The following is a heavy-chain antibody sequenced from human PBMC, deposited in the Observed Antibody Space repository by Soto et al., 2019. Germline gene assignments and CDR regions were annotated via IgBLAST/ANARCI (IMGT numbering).Heavy chain of an antibody. CDR3: ARDADILTGYYVFGS. Sequence: QVQLVQSGAEVKKPGSSVKVSCKASGGTFSSYAISWVRQAPGQGLEWMGGIIPIFGTANYGQKFQGRVTIPADSCMXRAYMELSSLRSEDTAVYYCARDADILTGYYVFGSGGQGTLVTVSS. CDR1: GGTFSSYA. CDR2: IIPIFGTA. V-gene: IGHV1-69*12. D-gene: IGHD3-9*01. J-gene: IGHJ4*02.